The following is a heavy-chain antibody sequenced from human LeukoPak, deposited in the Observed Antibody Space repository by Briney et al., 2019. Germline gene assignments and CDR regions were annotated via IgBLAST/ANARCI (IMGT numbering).Heavy chain of an antibody. D-gene: IGHD2-15*01. J-gene: IGHJ4*02. CDR1: GGTFSSYA. CDR2: IIPILGIA. Sequence: ASVKVSCKASGGTFSSYAISWVRQAPGQGLEWMGRIIPILGIANYAQKFQGRVTITADKSTSTAYMELSSLRSDDTAVYYCARRGCSGGSCYPARFDYWGQGTLVTVSS. CDR3: ARRGCSGGSCYPARFDY. V-gene: IGHV1-69*04.